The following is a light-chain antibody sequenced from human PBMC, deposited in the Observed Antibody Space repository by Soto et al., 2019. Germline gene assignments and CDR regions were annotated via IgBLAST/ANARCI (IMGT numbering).Light chain of an antibody. CDR1: QDISDH. J-gene: IGKJ1*01. Sequence: GDRVTITCRASQDISDHLAWYQHKPGKVPKLLIYEASTLQSGVPSRFSGGGSGTDFTLTISSLQPEDVATYYCQKYNRTPRTFGRGTKVELK. CDR3: QKYNRTPRT. V-gene: IGKV1-27*01. CDR2: EAS.